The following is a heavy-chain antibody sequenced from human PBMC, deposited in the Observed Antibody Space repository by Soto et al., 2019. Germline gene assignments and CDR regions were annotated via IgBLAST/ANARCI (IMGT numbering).Heavy chain of an antibody. J-gene: IGHJ4*02. D-gene: IGHD2-15*01. CDR1: GGSISSGGYY. V-gene: IGHV4-31*03. Sequence: PSETLSLTCTVSGGSISSGGYYWSWIRQHPGKGLEWIGYIYYSGSTYYNPSLKSRVTISVDTSKNQFSLKLSSVTAADTAVYYCARTGYCSGGSCYYVHFDYWGQGTLVTVSS. CDR2: IYYSGST. CDR3: ARTGYCSGGSCYYVHFDY.